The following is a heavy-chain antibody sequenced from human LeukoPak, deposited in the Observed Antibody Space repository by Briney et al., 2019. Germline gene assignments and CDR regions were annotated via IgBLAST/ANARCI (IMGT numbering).Heavy chain of an antibody. J-gene: IGHJ1*01. CDR1: GGSFSGDY. CDR2: INHSGSS. V-gene: IGHV4-34*01. Sequence: SETLSLTCAVYGGSFSGDYWSWIRRPPGKGLEWIGEINHSGSSNYSPSLKSRVTISVDTSKNQFSLKLSSVTAADTAVYYCARGEDGDYYFQHWGQGTLVTVSS. CDR3: ARGEDGDYYFQH. D-gene: IGHD4-17*01.